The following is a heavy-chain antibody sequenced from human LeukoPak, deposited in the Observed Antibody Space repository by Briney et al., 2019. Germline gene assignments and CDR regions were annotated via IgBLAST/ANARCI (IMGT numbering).Heavy chain of an antibody. CDR2: MSGSGGSI. J-gene: IGHJ4*02. CDR1: GFTFSDYT. D-gene: IGHD3-22*01. Sequence: GESLRLSCAGSGFTFSDYTMNWVRQAPGKGLEWVSGMSGSGGSIYYADSVKGRFTISRDNSKNTLYLQMNSLRAEDTDVYYCARAMMVVANLWGVFDYWGQGTQVTVSS. V-gene: IGHV3-23*01. CDR3: ARAMMVVANLWGVFDY.